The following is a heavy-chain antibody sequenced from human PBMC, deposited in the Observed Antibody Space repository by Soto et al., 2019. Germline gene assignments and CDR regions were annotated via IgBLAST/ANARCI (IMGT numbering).Heavy chain of an antibody. J-gene: IGHJ3*02. CDR2: IYYSGST. D-gene: IGHD3-10*01. V-gene: IGHV4-59*01. CDR1: GGSISSYY. Sequence: QVQLQESGPGLVKPSETLSLTCTVSGGSISSYYWGWIRQPPGKGLEWIGYIYYSGSTNYNPSLRSRVTISVDTSKIQFSLKLSSVPAADTAVYYCARVWGGAFDIWGQGTMVTVSS. CDR3: ARVWGGAFDI.